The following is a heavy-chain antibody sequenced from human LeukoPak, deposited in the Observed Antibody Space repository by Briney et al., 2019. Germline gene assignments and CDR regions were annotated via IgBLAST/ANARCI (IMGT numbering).Heavy chain of an antibody. Sequence: GGSLRLSCTASGFSFSNHYMRWFRQAPGKGLEWVANINEDGSNKWHLGSVKGRFTVSRDNARNSLYLQMNSLRVEDTAMYFCARDHNVADVWGRGTKVTVSS. CDR1: GFSFSNHY. J-gene: IGHJ3*01. D-gene: IGHD2-8*01. CDR3: ARDHNVADV. CDR2: INEDGSNK. V-gene: IGHV3-7*01.